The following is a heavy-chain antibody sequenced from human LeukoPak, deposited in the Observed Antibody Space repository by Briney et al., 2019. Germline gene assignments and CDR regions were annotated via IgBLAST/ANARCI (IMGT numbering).Heavy chain of an antibody. V-gene: IGHV3-21*01. CDR2: ISSSSSYI. CDR1: GFTFSSYS. Sequence: GGSLRLSCAASGFTFSSYSMNWVRQAPGKGLEWVSSISSSSSYIYYADSVKGRFTISRDNAKNSLYLQMNSLRAEDTAVYYCARGREANDYYDSSGYNYYFDYWGQGTLVTVSS. CDR3: ARGREANDYYDSSGYNYYFDY. D-gene: IGHD3-22*01. J-gene: IGHJ4*02.